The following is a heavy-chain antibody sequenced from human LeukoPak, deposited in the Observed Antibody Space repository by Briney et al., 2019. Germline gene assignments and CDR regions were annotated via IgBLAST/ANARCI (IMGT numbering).Heavy chain of an antibody. Sequence: GGSLRLSCAASGFTFSSYAMHWVRQAPGKGLEYVSAISSNGGSTYYANSVKGRFTISRDNSKNTLYLQMGSLRAEDMAVYYCAHGLTGEWYDAFDIWGQGTMVTVSS. CDR3: AHGLTGEWYDAFDI. J-gene: IGHJ3*02. V-gene: IGHV3-64*01. CDR2: ISSNGGST. D-gene: IGHD7-27*01. CDR1: GFTFSSYA.